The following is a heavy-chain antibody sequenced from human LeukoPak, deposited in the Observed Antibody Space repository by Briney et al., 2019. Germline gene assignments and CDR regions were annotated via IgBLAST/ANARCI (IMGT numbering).Heavy chain of an antibody. V-gene: IGHV4-59*12. D-gene: IGHD2-15*01. J-gene: IGHJ3*01. Sequence: PSETLSLTCTVSGGSISSYYWSWIRQPPGKGLEWIGYIYYSGSTNYNPSLKSRVTISVDTSKNQFSLKLSSVTAADTAVYFCARDCNGGPCYGAFAVWGQGSMVTVSS. CDR1: GGSISSYY. CDR2: IYYSGST. CDR3: ARDCNGGPCYGAFAV.